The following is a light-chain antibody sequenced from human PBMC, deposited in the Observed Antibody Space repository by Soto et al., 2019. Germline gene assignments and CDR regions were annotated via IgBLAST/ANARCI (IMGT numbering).Light chain of an antibody. J-gene: IGLJ2*01. V-gene: IGLV2-11*01. CDR3: CSFAGL. Sequence: QSALTQPRSVSGSSGQSVAISCAGTSSDVGRYNYVSWYQQYPGKAPKLIIYDVTKRPSGVPDRFSGSKSGNTASLTISGLQAEDEADYYCCSFAGLFGGGTKLTVL. CDR2: DVT. CDR1: SSDVGRYNY.